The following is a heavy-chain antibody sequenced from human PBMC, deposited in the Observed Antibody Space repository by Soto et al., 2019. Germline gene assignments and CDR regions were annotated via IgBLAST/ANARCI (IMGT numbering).Heavy chain of an antibody. J-gene: IGHJ4*02. V-gene: IGHV1-2*06. CDR2: INPNTGGT. D-gene: IGHD2-21*02. Sequence: ASVKVSCKASGYTFTNYYVLWVRQAPGQGLEWVGRINPNTGGTNYAQKFQDRVTMTRDTSITTAYMELSRLRSDDTAVYYCARQLAYCGGDCYTETIDYWGQGTQVTVYS. CDR3: ARQLAYCGGDCYTETIDY. CDR1: GYTFTNYY.